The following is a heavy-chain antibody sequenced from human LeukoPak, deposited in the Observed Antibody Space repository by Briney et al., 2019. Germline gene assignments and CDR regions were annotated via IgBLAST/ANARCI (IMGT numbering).Heavy chain of an antibody. V-gene: IGHV1-2*04. CDR3: ARTEAGDFWSGYYRNGLDV. CDR1: GYTFTGCY. Sequence: GGSLRLSCAASGYTFTGCYMHWVRQAPGQGLEWMGWINPNSGGTNYAQKFQGWVTMTRDTSISTAYMELSRLRSDDTAVYYCARTEAGDFWSGYYRNGLDVWGQGTTVTVSS. CDR2: INPNSGGT. D-gene: IGHD3-3*01. J-gene: IGHJ6*02.